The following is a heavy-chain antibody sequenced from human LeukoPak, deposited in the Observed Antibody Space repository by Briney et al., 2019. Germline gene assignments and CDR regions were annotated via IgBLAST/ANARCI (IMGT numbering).Heavy chain of an antibody. CDR2: IYYSGNT. CDR3: ARARLYSSDVPGWFDP. J-gene: IGHJ5*02. CDR1: GGSIKTYNYY. V-gene: IGHV4-39*07. D-gene: IGHD6-19*01. Sequence: PSETLSLTCAVSGGSIKTYNYYWAWIRQPPGKGLEWIGTIYYSGNTYYNPSLNSRVILSVDTSRNDFSLRLNSVTAADTAIYYCARARLYSSDVPGWFDPWGRGILVTVSS.